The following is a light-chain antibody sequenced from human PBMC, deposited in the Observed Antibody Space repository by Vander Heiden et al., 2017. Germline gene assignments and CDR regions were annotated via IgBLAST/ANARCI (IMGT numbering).Light chain of an antibody. Sequence: SSELTQPPSVSVSPRQTASLTCSGDKLGDKYACWYQQKAGQSPLLVLYQNNQRPSGIPERFSGSNSGNTATLTISGTQAMDEADYYCQAWDTSTAWKVFGGGTKLTVL. CDR2: QNN. CDR3: QAWDTSTAWKV. J-gene: IGLJ2*01. CDR1: KLGDKY. V-gene: IGLV3-1*01.